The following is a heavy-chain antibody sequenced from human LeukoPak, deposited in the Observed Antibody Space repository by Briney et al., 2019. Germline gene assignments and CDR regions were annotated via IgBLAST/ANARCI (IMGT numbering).Heavy chain of an antibody. CDR1: GGSISNYY. CDR3: ARLSRHPYYFEF. J-gene: IGHJ4*02. CDR2: IYSTGST. Sequence: SETLSLTCTVSGGSISNYYWSWLRQPPGKGLEWIGHIYSTGSTTYSPSLKSRVIMSADTSKNQFSLKVTSVTAADTAVYYCARLSRHPYYFEFWGQGTLVTVSS. V-gene: IGHV4-59*08.